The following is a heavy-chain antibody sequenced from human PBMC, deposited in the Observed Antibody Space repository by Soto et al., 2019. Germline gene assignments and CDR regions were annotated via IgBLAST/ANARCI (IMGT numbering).Heavy chain of an antibody. Sequence: PSETLSLTCAVYGGSFSGYYWSWIRQPPGKGLEWIGEINHSGSTNYNPSLKSRVTISVDTSKNQFSLKLSSVTAADTAVYYCARGRRGSKRYCSGGSCYDWFDPWGQGTLVTVSS. J-gene: IGHJ5*02. D-gene: IGHD2-15*01. CDR2: INHSGST. CDR1: GGSFSGYY. CDR3: ARGRRGSKRYCSGGSCYDWFDP. V-gene: IGHV4-34*01.